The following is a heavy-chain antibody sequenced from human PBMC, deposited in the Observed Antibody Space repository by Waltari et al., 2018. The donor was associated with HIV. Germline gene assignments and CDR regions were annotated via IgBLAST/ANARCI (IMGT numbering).Heavy chain of an antibody. CDR2: INSDGSIT. D-gene: IGHD5-18*01. V-gene: IGHV3-74*01. Sequence: EVQLVESGGGLVQPGGSLSLSCAASGFTFSSSWMHWVRQAPGKGLVWVSRINSDGSITSHADSVKGRFTISRDNARNTLYLQMNSLGAEDTAMYYCAKGGTSGYTFGFGRWGQGTLVTVSS. CDR1: GFTFSSSW. J-gene: IGHJ1*01. CDR3: AKGGTSGYTFGFGR.